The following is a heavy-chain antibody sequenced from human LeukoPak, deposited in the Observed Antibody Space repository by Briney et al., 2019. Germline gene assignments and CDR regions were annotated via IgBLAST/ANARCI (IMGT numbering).Heavy chain of an antibody. J-gene: IGHJ6*03. Sequence: SETLSITCAVYGGSFSGYYWSWIRQPPGKGLEWIGEINHSGSTNYNPSLKSRVTISVDTSKNQFSLKLSSVTAADTAVYYCASRKPYYYYYMDVWGKGTTVTVSS. V-gene: IGHV4-34*01. CDR2: INHSGST. CDR1: GGSFSGYY. CDR3: ASRKPYYYYYMDV.